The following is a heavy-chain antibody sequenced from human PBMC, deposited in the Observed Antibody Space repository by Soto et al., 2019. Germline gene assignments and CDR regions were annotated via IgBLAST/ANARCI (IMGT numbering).Heavy chain of an antibody. CDR3: ARRIAVAGHYFDY. J-gene: IGHJ4*02. CDR1: GFTFSDYY. V-gene: IGHV3-11*01. CDR2: ISSSGSTI. D-gene: IGHD6-19*01. Sequence: GGSLRLSCAASGFTFSDYYMSWIRQAPGKGLEWFSYISSSGSTIYYADSVKGRFTISRDNAKNSLYLQMNSLRAEDTAVYYCARRIAVAGHYFDYWGQGTLVTVSS.